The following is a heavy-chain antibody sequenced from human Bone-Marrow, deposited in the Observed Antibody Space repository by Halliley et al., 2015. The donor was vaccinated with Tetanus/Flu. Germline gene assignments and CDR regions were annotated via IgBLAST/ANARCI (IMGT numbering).Heavy chain of an antibody. J-gene: IGHJ4*02. Sequence: GKGRGGIGNIFYSGSTNYNPSLNGRVTMSLDTSESQFSLKLSSVTSADTAVYYCAGGSGWTAENWGQGTLVTVSS. D-gene: IGHD6-19*01. V-gene: IGHV4-61*10. CDR2: IFYSGST. CDR3: AGGSGWTAEN.